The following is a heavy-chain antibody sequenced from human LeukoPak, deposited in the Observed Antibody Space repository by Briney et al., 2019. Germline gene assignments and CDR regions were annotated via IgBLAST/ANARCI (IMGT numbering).Heavy chain of an antibody. CDR2: IYYSGST. Sequence: SETLSLTCTVSGGSISSYYWSWIRQPPGKGLEWIGHIYYSGSTNYNPSLKSRVTISVDTSKNQFSLKLSSVTAADTAVYYCARHTTAMVLDYWGQGTLVTVSS. V-gene: IGHV4-59*01. D-gene: IGHD5-18*01. J-gene: IGHJ4*02. CDR3: ARHTTAMVLDY. CDR1: GGSISSYY.